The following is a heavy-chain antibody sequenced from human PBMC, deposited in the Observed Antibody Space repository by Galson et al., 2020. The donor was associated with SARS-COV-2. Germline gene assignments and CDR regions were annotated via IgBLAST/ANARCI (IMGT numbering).Heavy chain of an antibody. Sequence: SVKVSCKASGVSFSSYVFSWVRLAPGQGLEWMGGIIIMNDVANYVQKFQGRLTITADESTSTAYMELSSLTSEDTAVYYCATAPHSTGYYFGYCFDSWGQGTLVTVSS. CDR2: IIIMNDVA. J-gene: IGHJ4*02. CDR1: GVSFSSYV. D-gene: IGHD3-22*01. CDR3: ATAPHSTGYYFGYCFDS. V-gene: IGHV1-69*10.